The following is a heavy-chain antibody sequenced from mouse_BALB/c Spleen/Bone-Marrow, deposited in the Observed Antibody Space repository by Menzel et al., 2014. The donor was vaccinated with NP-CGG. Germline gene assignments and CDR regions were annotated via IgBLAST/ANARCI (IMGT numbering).Heavy chain of an antibody. V-gene: IGHV5-6-3*01. CDR2: INSNGGST. J-gene: IGHJ2*03. CDR3: ARVWYFDY. Sequence: EVKVEESGGGLVQPGGSLKLSCAAPGFTFSSYGMSWVRQTPDKRLELVATINSNGGSTYYPDSVKGRFTISRDNAKNTLYLQMSSLKSEDTAMYYCARVWYFDYWGQGTSLTVSS. CDR1: GFTFSSYG.